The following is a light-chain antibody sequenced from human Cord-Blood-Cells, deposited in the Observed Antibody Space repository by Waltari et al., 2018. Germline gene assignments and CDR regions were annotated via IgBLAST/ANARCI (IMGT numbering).Light chain of an antibody. J-gene: IGKJ2*01. V-gene: IGKV1-39*01. CDR1: QSISSY. CDR3: QQSYSTPPEYT. Sequence: DIQMTQSPSSLSASGEDRVTITCRASQSISSYLNWYQQKPGKATKLLIYAASSLQSGVPSRFSGSGSGTDFTLTISSLQPEDFATYYCQQSYSTPPEYTFGQGTKLEIK. CDR2: AAS.